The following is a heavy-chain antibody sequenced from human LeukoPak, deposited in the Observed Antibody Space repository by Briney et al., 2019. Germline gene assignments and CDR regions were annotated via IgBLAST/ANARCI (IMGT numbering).Heavy chain of an antibody. CDR2: IYTSGST. D-gene: IGHD2-2*01. CDR3: ARGIYCSGTTCYYYYYYMDV. J-gene: IGHJ6*03. Sequence: ASETLSLTCTVSGGSISGYYWSWMRQPAGKGLEWIGRIYTSGSTNYNPSLKSRVTMSVDTTKNQVSLKLTSVTAADTAVYYCARGIYCSGTTCYYYYYYMDVWGKGTTVTVSS. CDR1: GGSISGYY. V-gene: IGHV4-4*07.